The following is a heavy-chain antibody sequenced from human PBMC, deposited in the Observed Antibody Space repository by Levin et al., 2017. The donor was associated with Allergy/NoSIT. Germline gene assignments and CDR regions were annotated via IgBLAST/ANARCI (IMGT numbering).Heavy chain of an antibody. CDR1: GFSLSTSGVA. CDR2: IYWDDDK. V-gene: IGHV2-5*02. CDR3: AHSLDYYGSGSYSPPTLLFDY. D-gene: IGHD3-10*01. Sequence: KGSGPTLVKPTQTLTLTCTFSGFSLSTSGVAVGWIRQPPGKALEWLALIYWDDDKRYSPSLKSRLTITKDTSKNQVVLTMTNMDPVDTATYYCAHSLDYYGSGSYSPPTLLFDYWGQGTLVTVSS. J-gene: IGHJ4*02.